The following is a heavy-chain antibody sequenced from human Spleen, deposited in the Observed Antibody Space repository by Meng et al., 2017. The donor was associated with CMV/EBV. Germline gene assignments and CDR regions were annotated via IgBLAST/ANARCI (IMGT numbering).Heavy chain of an antibody. D-gene: IGHD3-22*01. CDR3: ARDYYDFSGYSNWFDP. J-gene: IGHJ5*02. Sequence: YTFTNYGISWVRQATGQGLEWMGWISADNGNTNYAQKLQGRVTMTTDTSTGTAYMELRSLRSDDTAVYYCARDYYDFSGYSNWFDPWGQGTLVTVSS. V-gene: IGHV1-18*01. CDR1: YTFTNYG. CDR2: ISADNGNT.